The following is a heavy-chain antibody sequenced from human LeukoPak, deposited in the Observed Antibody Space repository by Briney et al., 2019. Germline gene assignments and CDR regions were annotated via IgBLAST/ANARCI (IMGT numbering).Heavy chain of an antibody. Sequence: ASVKVSCKASGYTFTSYGISWVRQAPGQALEWMGWISAYNGNTNYAQKLQGRVTMTTDTSTSTAYMELRSLRSDDTAVYYCAREGGQYCSSTSCYAAYFDYWGQGTLVTVSS. V-gene: IGHV1-18*01. CDR1: GYTFTSYG. J-gene: IGHJ4*02. CDR3: AREGGQYCSSTSCYAAYFDY. CDR2: ISAYNGNT. D-gene: IGHD2-2*01.